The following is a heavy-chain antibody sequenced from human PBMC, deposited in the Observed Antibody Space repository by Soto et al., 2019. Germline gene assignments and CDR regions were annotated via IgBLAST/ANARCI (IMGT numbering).Heavy chain of an antibody. CDR2: MNPNSGST. V-gene: IGHV1-8*01. CDR3: ARGQGRATILLGYYYYYMDV. D-gene: IGHD5-12*01. J-gene: IGHJ6*03. Sequence: ASVKVSCKASGYTFTSYDINWVRQATGQGLEWMGWMNPNSGSTGYAQKFQGRVTMTRNTSISTAYMELSSLRSEDTAVYYCARGQGRATILLGYYYYYMDVWGKGTTVTVSS. CDR1: GYTFTSYD.